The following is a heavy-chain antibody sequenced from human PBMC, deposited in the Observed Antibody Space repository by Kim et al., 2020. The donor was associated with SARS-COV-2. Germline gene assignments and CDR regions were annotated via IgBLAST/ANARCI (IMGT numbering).Heavy chain of an antibody. J-gene: IGHJ4*02. V-gene: IGHV3-23*01. Sequence: VKGRFTISRDNSKNTLYLQMNSLRAEDTAVYYCAKNPYSSSWYTVYYFDYWGQGTLVTVSS. D-gene: IGHD6-13*01. CDR3: AKNPYSSSWYTVYYFDY.